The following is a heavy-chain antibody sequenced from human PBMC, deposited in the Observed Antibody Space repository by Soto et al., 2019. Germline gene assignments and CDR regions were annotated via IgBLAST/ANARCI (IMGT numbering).Heavy chain of an antibody. CDR2: ISGSGGST. CDR3: AKDSALGELSFNSGIFDY. CDR1: GFTFSSYA. V-gene: IGHV3-23*01. J-gene: IGHJ4*02. D-gene: IGHD3-16*02. Sequence: EVQLLESGGGLVQPGGSLRLSCAASGFTFSSYAMSWVRKAPGKGLEWVSAISGSGGSTYYAASVKGRFTISRDNSKNTLYLQMNSLRAEDTAVYYCAKDSALGELSFNSGIFDYWGQGTLVTVSS.